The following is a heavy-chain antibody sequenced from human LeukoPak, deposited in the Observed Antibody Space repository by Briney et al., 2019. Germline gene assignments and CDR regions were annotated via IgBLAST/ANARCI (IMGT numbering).Heavy chain of an antibody. CDR3: ARDNQGVDY. Sequence: PSETLSLTCTVSGGSVSSGSYYWSWIRQPPGKGLEWIGYIYYSGSTNYNSSLKSRVTISVDTSKNQFSLKLSSVTAADTAVYYCARDNQGVDYWGQGTLVTVSS. J-gene: IGHJ4*02. CDR1: GGSVSSGSYY. D-gene: IGHD1-14*01. V-gene: IGHV4-61*01. CDR2: IYYSGST.